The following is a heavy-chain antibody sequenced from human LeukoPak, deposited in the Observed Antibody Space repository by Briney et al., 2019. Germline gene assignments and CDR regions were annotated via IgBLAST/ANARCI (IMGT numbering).Heavy chain of an antibody. CDR3: ATDSFYGSGSYYRQLMDV. CDR2: FDPEDGET. CDR1: GYTLTELS. V-gene: IGHV1-24*01. J-gene: IGHJ6*02. D-gene: IGHD3-10*01. Sequence: ASVKVSCKVSGYTLTELSMHWVRQAPGKGLEWMGGFDPEDGETIYAQKFQGRVTMTEDTSTDTAYMELSSLRSEDTAVYYCATDSFYGSGSYYRQLMDVWGQGTRSPSP.